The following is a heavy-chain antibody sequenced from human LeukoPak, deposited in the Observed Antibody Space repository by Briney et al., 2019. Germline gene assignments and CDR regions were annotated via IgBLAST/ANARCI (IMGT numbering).Heavy chain of an antibody. CDR3: ARVGGYYDILTGYSPNWFDP. V-gene: IGHV3-20*04. D-gene: IGHD3-9*01. Sequence: GGSLRLSCAASGFTFDDYGMSWVRQAPGKGLEWVSGINWNGGSTGYADSVKGRFTIPRDNAKNSLYLQMNSLRAEDTALYYCARVGGYYDILTGYSPNWFDPWGQGTLVTVSS. CDR2: INWNGGST. J-gene: IGHJ5*02. CDR1: GFTFDDYG.